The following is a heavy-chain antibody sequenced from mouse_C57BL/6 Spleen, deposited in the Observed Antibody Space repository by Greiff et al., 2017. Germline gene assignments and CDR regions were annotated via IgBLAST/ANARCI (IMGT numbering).Heavy chain of an antibody. D-gene: IGHD1-1*01. Sequence: VQLQQSGPELVKPGASVKISCKASGYTFTDYYMNWVKQSHGKSLEWIGDINPNNGGTSYNQKFKGKATLTVDKSSSTAYMELRSLTSEDSAVYYCATTITTVAHYYAMDYWGQGTSVTVSS. CDR3: ATTITTVAHYYAMDY. V-gene: IGHV1-26*01. CDR1: GYTFTDYY. J-gene: IGHJ4*01. CDR2: INPNNGGT.